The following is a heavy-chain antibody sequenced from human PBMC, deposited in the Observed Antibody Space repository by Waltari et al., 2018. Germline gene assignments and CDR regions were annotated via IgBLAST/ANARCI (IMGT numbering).Heavy chain of an antibody. V-gene: IGHV4-38-2*01. Sequence: QVQLQESGPGLVKPSETLSLTCAVSGYSISSGYYWGWIRQPPGKGLEWIGSIYHSGSTYYTPARKSRVTISVDTSKNQFSLKLSSVTAADTAVYYCARLGYYYDSSGGYWGQGTLVTVSS. J-gene: IGHJ4*02. CDR1: GYSISSGYY. D-gene: IGHD3-22*01. CDR3: ARLGYYYDSSGGY. CDR2: IYHSGST.